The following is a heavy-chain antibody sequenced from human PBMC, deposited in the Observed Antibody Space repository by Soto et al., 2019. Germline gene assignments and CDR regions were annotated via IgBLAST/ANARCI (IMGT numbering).Heavy chain of an antibody. CDR2: ISWNSGSI. CDR3: AKEVGAFDI. Sequence: SLRLSCAASGFTFDDYAMHWVRQAPGKGLEWVSGISWNSGSIGYADSVKGRFTISRDNAKNSLYLQMNSLRAEDTALYYCAKEVGAFDIWGQGTMVTVS. V-gene: IGHV3-9*01. CDR1: GFTFDDYA. J-gene: IGHJ3*02.